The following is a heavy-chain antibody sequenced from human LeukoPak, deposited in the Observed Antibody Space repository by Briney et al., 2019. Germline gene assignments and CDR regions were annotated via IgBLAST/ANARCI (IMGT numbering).Heavy chain of an antibody. CDR3: ARPPFGARDLVGY. Sequence: AESLRLSCAASGFTFSSYWMHWVRQAPGKALVWVSRINSDGSSTSYADSVKGRFTISRDNAKNTLYPQMHSLRAEDTAVYYCARPPFGARDLVGYWGQGTLVTVSS. CDR2: INSDGSST. J-gene: IGHJ4*02. CDR1: GFTFSSYW. V-gene: IGHV3-74*01. D-gene: IGHD1-26*01.